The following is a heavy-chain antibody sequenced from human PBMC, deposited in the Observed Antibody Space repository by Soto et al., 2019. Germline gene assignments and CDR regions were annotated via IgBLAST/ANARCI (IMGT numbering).Heavy chain of an antibody. CDR1: GYIFNSVG. CDR3: ARHLNWNNVLGFDS. D-gene: IGHD1-20*01. J-gene: IGHJ4*02. V-gene: IGHV1-18*04. CDR2: VSTYSEHT. Sequence: QLVQSGDEVKKPGASVKVSCRASGYIFNSVGISWLRQVPGQGLEWMGWVSTYSEHTKSVQKFQDSVTLTAVTSTSTVHMELRSFRSADTAVYYCARHLNWNNVLGFDSWGQGTLVTVSS.